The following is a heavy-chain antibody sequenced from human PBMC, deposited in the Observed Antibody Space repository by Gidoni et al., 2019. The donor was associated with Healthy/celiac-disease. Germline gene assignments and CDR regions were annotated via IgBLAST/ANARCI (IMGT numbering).Heavy chain of an antibody. CDR1: GGSISSYY. Sequence: QVQLQESGPGLVKPSETLSLTCTVSGGSISSYYWSWIRQPPGKGLEWIGYIYYSGSTNYNPSLKSRVTISVDTSKNQFSLKLSSVTAADTAVYYCARDKRSVVGATPYYFDYWGQGTLVTVSS. V-gene: IGHV4-59*01. J-gene: IGHJ4*02. D-gene: IGHD1-26*01. CDR2: IYYSGST. CDR3: ARDKRSVVGATPYYFDY.